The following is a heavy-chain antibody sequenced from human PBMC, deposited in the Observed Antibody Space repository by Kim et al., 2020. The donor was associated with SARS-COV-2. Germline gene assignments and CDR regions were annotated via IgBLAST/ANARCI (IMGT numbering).Heavy chain of an antibody. Sequence: GGSLRLSCAASGFTFSGSAMHWVRQASGKGLEWVGRIRSKANSYATAYAASVKGRFTISRDDSKNTAYLQMNSLKTEDTAVYYCTRLGIAAADYFDYWGQGTLVTVSS. CDR2: IRSKANSYAT. J-gene: IGHJ4*02. CDR3: TRLGIAAADYFDY. D-gene: IGHD6-13*01. V-gene: IGHV3-73*01. CDR1: GFTFSGSA.